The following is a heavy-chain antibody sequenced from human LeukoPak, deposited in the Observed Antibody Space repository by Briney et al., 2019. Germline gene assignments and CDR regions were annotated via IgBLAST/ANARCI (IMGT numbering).Heavy chain of an antibody. CDR2: IIPIFGAA. Sequence: SVKVSCKASGGTFSSYAISWVRQAPGQGLEWMGGIIPIFGAANYAQKFQGRVTITTDESTSTAYMELSSLRSEDTAVYYCARTLVLLWFGELSGWFDPWGQGTLVTVSS. D-gene: IGHD3-10*01. CDR3: ARTLVLLWFGELSGWFDP. CDR1: GGTFSSYA. J-gene: IGHJ5*02. V-gene: IGHV1-69*05.